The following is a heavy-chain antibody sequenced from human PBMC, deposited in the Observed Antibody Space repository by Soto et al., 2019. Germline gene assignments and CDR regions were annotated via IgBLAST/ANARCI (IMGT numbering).Heavy chain of an antibody. CDR3: ARESHYYDSSGYYPPDDAFDI. CDR1: GFTFSSYE. J-gene: IGHJ3*02. Sequence: PGGSLRLSCAASGFTFSSYEMNWVRQAPGKGLEWVSYISSCGSTIYYAGSVKGRFTISRDNAKNSLYLQMNSLRAEDTAVYYCARESHYYDSSGYYPPDDAFDIWGQGTMVTVSS. CDR2: ISSCGSTI. V-gene: IGHV3-48*03. D-gene: IGHD3-22*01.